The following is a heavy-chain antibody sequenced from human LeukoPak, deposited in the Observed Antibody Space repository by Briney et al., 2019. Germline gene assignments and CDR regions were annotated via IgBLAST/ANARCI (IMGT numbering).Heavy chain of an antibody. CDR3: ARHYYDSSGYYYVDAFDI. V-gene: IGHV4-59*11. D-gene: IGHD3-22*01. CDR1: GGSISSHY. CDR2: NYYSGST. Sequence: SGTLSLTCTVSGGSISSHYWSWIRQPPGKGLEWIGYNYYSGSTNYNPSLKSRVTISVDTSKNQFSLKLSSVTAADTAVYYCARHYYDSSGYYYVDAFDIWGQGTMVTVSS. J-gene: IGHJ3*02.